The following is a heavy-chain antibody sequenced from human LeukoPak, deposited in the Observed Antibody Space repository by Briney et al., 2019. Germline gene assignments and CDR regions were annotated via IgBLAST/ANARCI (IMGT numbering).Heavy chain of an antibody. Sequence: TGGSLRLFWIASGFSFSIYSTSWVRQNPGKWLGCVAAITGSGKSIYYADAVQGRFTISRDNVKKSVELQMNSLRVEDTGIYFCSSELYFSDESGLWGPGTRVTVSS. D-gene: IGHD3-22*01. V-gene: IGHV3-21*01. CDR1: GFSFSIYS. CDR2: ITGSGKSI. CDR3: SSELYFSDESGL. J-gene: IGHJ3*01.